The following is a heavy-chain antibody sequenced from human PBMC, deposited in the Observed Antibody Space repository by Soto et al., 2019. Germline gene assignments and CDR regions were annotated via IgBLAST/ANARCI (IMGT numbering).Heavy chain of an antibody. J-gene: IGHJ6*02. CDR1: GGSISSSSYY. V-gene: IGHV4-39*01. Sequence: PSETLSLTCTVSGGSISSSSYYWGWIRQPPGKGLEWIGNVYYGGSTYYNPSLKSRVTISVETSKSQFSLKLSSVTAADTAVYYCAGGDYYHSSGYSFYYYTLAVWGQGTTVTVSS. CDR2: VYYGGST. CDR3: AGGDYYHSSGYSFYYYTLAV. D-gene: IGHD3-22*01.